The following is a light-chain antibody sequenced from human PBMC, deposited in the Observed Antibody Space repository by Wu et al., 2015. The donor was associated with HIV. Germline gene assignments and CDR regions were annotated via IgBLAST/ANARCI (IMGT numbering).Light chain of an antibody. CDR1: QDISTW. CDR2: AAS. Sequence: DIKMTQSPSSVSAAVSDRVTISCRASQDISTWVAWYQQKPGQAPKLLISAASTLQSGVPSRFSGRGSGTDFTFTISSLQPEDFATYYCQQTNTFPPTFGGGTKVEIK. J-gene: IGKJ4*01. V-gene: IGKV1-12*01. CDR3: QQTNTFPPT.